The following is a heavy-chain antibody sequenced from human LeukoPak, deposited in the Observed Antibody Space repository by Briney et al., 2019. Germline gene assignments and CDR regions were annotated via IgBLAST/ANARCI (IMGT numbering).Heavy chain of an antibody. CDR3: ARDYDILTGLDY. Sequence: PSETLSLTCAVYGESFSGHFWSWVRQPPGKGLEWIGEINHSGYTNYNPSLTSRVTISVDTSKQQFSLRLSSVTAADTAVYYCARDYDILTGLDYWGQGTLVTVSS. CDR2: INHSGYT. CDR1: GESFSGHF. D-gene: IGHD3-9*01. V-gene: IGHV4-34*01. J-gene: IGHJ4*02.